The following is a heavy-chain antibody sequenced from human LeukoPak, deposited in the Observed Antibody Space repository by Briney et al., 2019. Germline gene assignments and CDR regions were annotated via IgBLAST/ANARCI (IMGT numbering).Heavy chain of an antibody. J-gene: IGHJ4*02. V-gene: IGHV3-23*01. CDR3: AKRTSENYYFDY. CDR1: GFTFSSYD. Sequence: GGSLRLSCAASGFTFSSYDMGWVRQAPGKGLEWVSAISSSGASTYYADSVKGRFTISRDNSKNTLYLQMNSLRAEDTAVYYCAKRTSENYYFDYWGQGTLVTVSP. D-gene: IGHD1-7*01. CDR2: ISSSGAST.